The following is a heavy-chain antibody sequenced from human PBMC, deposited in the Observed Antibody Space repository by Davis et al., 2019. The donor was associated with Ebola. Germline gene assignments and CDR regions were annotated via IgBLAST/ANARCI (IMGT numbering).Heavy chain of an antibody. V-gene: IGHV3-30*04. CDR2: IAHDGATK. Sequence: GESLKISCAASGFTFSGYSMFWARQAPGKGLEWVAFIAHDGATKYYADSVKGRFTISRDNSDSTLYVQMNSLRVDDTAVYYCARDLNWRYFDYWGQGTLVTVSS. D-gene: IGHD3/OR15-3a*01. CDR1: GFTFSGYS. CDR3: ARDLNWRYFDY. J-gene: IGHJ4*02.